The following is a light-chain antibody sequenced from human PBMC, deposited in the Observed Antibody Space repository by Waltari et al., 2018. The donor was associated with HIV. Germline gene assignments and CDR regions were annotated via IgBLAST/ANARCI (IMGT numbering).Light chain of an antibody. V-gene: IGLV1-44*01. Sequence: QSVLTQPPSVSAAPGQGVVISCSGGSSNIGSNTANWYHHLPGTAPKLLLYSTDKRPPGVPDRFSGSKSGTSASLAITGLQSEDEGVYYCASWDDSLNGVIFGGGTKVTVL. CDR3: ASWDDSLNGVI. J-gene: IGLJ2*01. CDR2: STD. CDR1: SSNIGSNT.